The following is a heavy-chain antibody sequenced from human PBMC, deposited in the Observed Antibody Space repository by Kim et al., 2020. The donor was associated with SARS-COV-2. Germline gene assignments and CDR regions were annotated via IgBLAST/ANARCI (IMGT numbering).Heavy chain of an antibody. CDR3: TSDSYGGPPYDGFDV. V-gene: IGHV3-49*04. D-gene: IGHD5-12*01. CDR2: ISNKGTRWQL. Sequence: GGSLRLSCTASGFIFGDYSMTWVRQAPGKGLEWVGFISNKGTRWQLDYAASVRGRLTISRDDSNDIAYLQMNNLKSEDTAVYYCTSDSYGGPPYDGFDVWGQGTPVTVSS. J-gene: IGHJ3*01. CDR1: GFIFGDYS.